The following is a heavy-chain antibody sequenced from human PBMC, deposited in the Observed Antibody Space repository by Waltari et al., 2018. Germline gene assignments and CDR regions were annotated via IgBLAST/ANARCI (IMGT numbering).Heavy chain of an antibody. V-gene: IGHV4-4*02. CDR2: VHGSGRT. Sequence: QLQLQESSPGLVKPSGTLSPTCAVSGDSVTSSYLWNWVRQSPGKGLEWIGQVHGSGRTNYNPSFASRVTVSLDTSNNQVSLKVTSATAADTAVYYCARDRGRGLYLDSWGPGTLVTVS. D-gene: IGHD2-15*01. CDR3: ARDRGRGLYLDS. CDR1: GDSVTSSYL. J-gene: IGHJ4*02.